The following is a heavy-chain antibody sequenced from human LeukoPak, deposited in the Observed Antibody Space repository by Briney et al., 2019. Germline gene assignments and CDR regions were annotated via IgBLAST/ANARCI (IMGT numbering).Heavy chain of an antibody. CDR2: ISGSGGST. CDR3: AKDPLYSSKFPFDY. Sequence: PGGSLRLSCAASGFPFSSYAMSWVRQAPGKGLEWVSAISGSGGSTYYADSVKGRFTISRDNSKNTLYLQMNSLRAEDTAVYYCAKDPLYSSKFPFDYWGQGTLVTVSS. CDR1: GFPFSSYA. J-gene: IGHJ4*02. V-gene: IGHV3-23*01. D-gene: IGHD6-19*01.